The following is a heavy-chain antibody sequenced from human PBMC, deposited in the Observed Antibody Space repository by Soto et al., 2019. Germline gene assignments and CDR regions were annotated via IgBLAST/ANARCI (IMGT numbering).Heavy chain of an antibody. D-gene: IGHD3-10*01. J-gene: IGHJ4*02. CDR3: ARERDYYGSGSYYKAFDY. CDR1: GFTFSSYG. V-gene: IGHV3-33*01. CDR2: IWYDGSNK. Sequence: GGSLRLSCAASGFTFSSYGMHWVRQAPGKGLEWVAVIWYDGSNKYYADSVKGRFTISRDNSKNTLYLQMNSLRAEDTALYYCARERDYYGSGSYYKAFDYWGQGTLVTVSS.